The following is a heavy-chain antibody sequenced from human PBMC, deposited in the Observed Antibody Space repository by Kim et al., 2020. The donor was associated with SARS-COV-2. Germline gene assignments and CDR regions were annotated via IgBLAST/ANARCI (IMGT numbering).Heavy chain of an antibody. V-gene: IGHV3-72*01. CDR3: ARGTRQSSKWFFDY. D-gene: IGHD3-22*01. CDR2: SRNKANSYTT. Sequence: GGSLRLSCAASGFTFSDHYMDWVRQAPWKGLEWVGRSRNKANSYTTEYAASVKGRFTISRDDSKNLLYLQMNSLITEDTAVYYCARGTRQSSKWFFDYWGQGTLVAVSS. CDR1: GFTFSDHY. J-gene: IGHJ4*02.